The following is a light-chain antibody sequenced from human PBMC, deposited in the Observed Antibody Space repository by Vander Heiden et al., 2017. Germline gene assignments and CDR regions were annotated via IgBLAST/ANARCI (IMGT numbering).Light chain of an antibody. V-gene: IGKV4-1*01. CDR2: WAS. J-gene: IGKJ2*01. CDR3: QQYYTTPYT. CDR1: QSVLYSSNNKNY. Sequence: DIVMTQSPESLAVSLGEKATINCKSSQSVLYSSNNKNYLVWYQQKPGQPPKLLIYWASTRESGVPDRFSGSASGTDFTLTISSLQAEDVAVYYCQQYYTTPYTFGQGTKLEIK.